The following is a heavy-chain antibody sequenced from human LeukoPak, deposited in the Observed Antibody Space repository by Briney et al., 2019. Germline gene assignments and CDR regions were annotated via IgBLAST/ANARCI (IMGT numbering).Heavy chain of an antibody. CDR1: GYTFTVYY. CDR2: INPNSGGT. V-gene: IGHV1-2*02. J-gene: IGHJ4*02. Sequence: ASVKVSCKASGYTFTVYYMHWVRQAPGHGLEWMGWINPNSGGTNYAQKFQGRVTMTRDTSISTAYMELSRLRSDDTAVYYCARDPSNTVNFDYWGQGTLVTVSS. CDR3: ARDPSNTVNFDY.